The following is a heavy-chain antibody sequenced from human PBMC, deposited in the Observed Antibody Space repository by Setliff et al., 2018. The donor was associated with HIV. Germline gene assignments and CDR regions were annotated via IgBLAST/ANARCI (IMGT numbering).Heavy chain of an antibody. V-gene: IGHV3-NL1*01. Sequence: GGSLRLSCAASGFTFRLYGMHWVRRAPGKGLEWVTLIYKAGKTYYADFVKGRFTIARDDTKNTVSLQMTNLEPGDTAMYYCAKGGYGGAYYVAGYWGQGTKVTVSS. CDR2: IYKAGKT. CDR1: GFTFRLYG. CDR3: AKGGYGGAYYVAGY. D-gene: IGHD5-18*01. J-gene: IGHJ4*02.